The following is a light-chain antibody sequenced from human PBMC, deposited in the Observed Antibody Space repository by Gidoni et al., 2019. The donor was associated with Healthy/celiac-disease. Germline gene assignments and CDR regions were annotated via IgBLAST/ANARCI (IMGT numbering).Light chain of an antibody. CDR3: QQYNGYSFT. CDR1: QSISSW. CDR2: KAS. J-gene: IGKJ3*01. Sequence: IQMTQSPTTLSASVGDRVPITCRASQSISSWLAWYQQKPGKAPQLLSYKASSLESWVPSRFSGSGSGTEFTLTISSLQPDDFATYYCQQYNGYSFTFGPGTKVDI. V-gene: IGKV1-5*03.